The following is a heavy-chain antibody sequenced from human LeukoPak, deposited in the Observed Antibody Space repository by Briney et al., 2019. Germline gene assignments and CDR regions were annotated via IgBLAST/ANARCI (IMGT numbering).Heavy chain of an antibody. V-gene: IGHV1-69*01. CDR2: IIPIFGTA. CDR3: ARERDITGYYYYMDV. J-gene: IGHJ6*03. CDR1: GGTFSSYA. D-gene: IGHD3-3*01. Sequence: ASVKVSCKASGGTFSSYAISWVRQAPGQGLEWMVGIIPIFGTANYAQKFQGRVTITADESTSTAYMELSSLRSEDTAVYYCARERDITGYYYYMDVWGKGTTVTVSS.